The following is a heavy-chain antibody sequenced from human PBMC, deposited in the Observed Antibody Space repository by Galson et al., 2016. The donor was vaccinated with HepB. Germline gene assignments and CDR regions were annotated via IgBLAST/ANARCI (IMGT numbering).Heavy chain of an antibody. Sequence: WMGWISSFNGNTNYAQKFQARVTMTTDTSTTTAYMELRSLRSDDTAVYYCARGYSSAWYTGSFDYWGQGSLVTVSS. CDR2: ISSFNGNT. D-gene: IGHD6-19*01. V-gene: IGHV1-18*01. CDR3: ARGYSSAWYTGSFDY. J-gene: IGHJ4*02.